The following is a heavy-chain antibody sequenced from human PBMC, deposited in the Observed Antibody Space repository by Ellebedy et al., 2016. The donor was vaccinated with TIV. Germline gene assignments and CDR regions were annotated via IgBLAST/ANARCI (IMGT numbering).Heavy chain of an antibody. D-gene: IGHD3-16*01. V-gene: IGHV3-66*01. CDR2: IYSGGST. J-gene: IGHJ4*02. Sequence: GESLKISCAASGFTVSSNYMSWVRQAPGKGLEWVSVIYSGGSTYYADSVKGRFTISRDNSKNTLYLQMNSLRAEDTAVYYCARGPRLGGWFIDYWGQGTLVTVSS. CDR3: ARGPRLGGWFIDY. CDR1: GFTVSSNY.